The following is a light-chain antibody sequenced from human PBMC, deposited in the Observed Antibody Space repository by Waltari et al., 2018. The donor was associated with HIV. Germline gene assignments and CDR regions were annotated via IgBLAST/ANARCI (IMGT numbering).Light chain of an antibody. CDR3: QQRSNWPPFT. CDR2: DAS. CDR1: QSISSY. Sequence: EIVLTQSPATLSLSPGERATLSCRASQSISSYLAWYQHTPGQSPRLLIYDASNRATGIPARFSGSGSGTDFTLTISSLEPEDFAVYYCQQRSNWPPFTFGPGTKVDIK. J-gene: IGKJ3*01. V-gene: IGKV3-11*01.